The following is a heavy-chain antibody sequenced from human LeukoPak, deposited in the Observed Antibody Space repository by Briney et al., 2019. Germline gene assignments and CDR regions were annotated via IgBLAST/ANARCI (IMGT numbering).Heavy chain of an antibody. CDR3: ARGLGYCSSTICSHRFDI. V-gene: IGHV4-59*01. CDR1: GSVMSSYY. D-gene: IGHD2-2*03. CDR2: VYYSETP. Sequence: SEALSLTCTVSGSVMSSYYWSWIRQPPGKGLEWIGSVYYSETPNYNPSLISRVSISLDTSKKVFSLNLKSVTAADTAMYYCARGLGYCSSTICSHRFDIWGQGTMVAVSS. J-gene: IGHJ3*02.